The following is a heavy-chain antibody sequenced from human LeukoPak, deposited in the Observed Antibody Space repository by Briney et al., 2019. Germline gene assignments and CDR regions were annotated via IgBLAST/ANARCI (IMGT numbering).Heavy chain of an antibody. CDR1: GYTFTSYA. D-gene: IGHD3-3*01. CDR3: ARGYDFWSGLRTIYYYYMDV. J-gene: IGHJ6*03. V-gene: IGHV7-4-1*02. Sequence: GASVKVFFKASGYTFTSYAMNWVRQAPGQGLEWMGWINTNTGNPTYAQGFTGRFVFSLDTSVSTAYLQISSLKAEDTAVYYCARGYDFWSGLRTIYYYYMDVWGKGTTVTVSS. CDR2: INTNTGNP.